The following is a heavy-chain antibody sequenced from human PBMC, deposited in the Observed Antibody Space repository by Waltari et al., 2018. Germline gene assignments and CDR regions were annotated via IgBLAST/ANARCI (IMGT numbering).Heavy chain of an antibody. CDR3: ARHPAMTIMLWYFDL. J-gene: IGHJ2*01. D-gene: IGHD2-8*01. Sequence: QLQLQESGPGLVKPSETLSLTCTVPGGSIRSSSSYWGWIRQPPGKGLAWIGSIYYSGSTYYNPSLKSRVTISVDTSKNQFSLKLSSVTAADTAVYYCARHPAMTIMLWYFDLWGRGTLVTVSS. CDR2: IYYSGST. V-gene: IGHV4-39*01. CDR1: GGSIRSSSSY.